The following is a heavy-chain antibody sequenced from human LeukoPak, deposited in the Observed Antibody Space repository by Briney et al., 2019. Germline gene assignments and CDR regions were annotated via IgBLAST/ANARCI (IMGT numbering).Heavy chain of an antibody. CDR2: IYYSGST. V-gene: IGHV4-31*03. CDR1: GGSISSGGYY. Sequence: SETLSLTCTVSGGSISSGGYYWSWIRQHPGKGLEWIGYIYYSGSTYYNPSLKSRVTISVDTSKNQFPLKLSSVTAADTAVYYCARDIFGVANWFDPWGQGTLVTVSS. CDR3: ARDIFGVANWFDP. J-gene: IGHJ5*02. D-gene: IGHD3-3*01.